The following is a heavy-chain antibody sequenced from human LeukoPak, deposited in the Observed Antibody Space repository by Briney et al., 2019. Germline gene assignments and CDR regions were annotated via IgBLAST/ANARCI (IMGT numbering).Heavy chain of an antibody. CDR3: ARVPYDSSGYYYLVGAFDI. CDR2: IIPIFGTA. V-gene: IGHV1-69*13. J-gene: IGHJ3*02. CDR1: GGTFSSYA. Sequence: SVKVSCKASGGTFSSYAISWVRQAPGQGLEWMGGIIPIFGTANYAQKFQGRVTITADESTSTAYMELSSLRSEDTAVYYCARVPYDSSGYYYLVGAFDIWGQGTMVSVSS. D-gene: IGHD3-22*01.